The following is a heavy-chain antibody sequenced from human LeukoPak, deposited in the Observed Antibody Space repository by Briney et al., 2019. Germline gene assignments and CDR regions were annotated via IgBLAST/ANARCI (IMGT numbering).Heavy chain of an antibody. D-gene: IGHD1-14*01. V-gene: IGHV3-30-3*01. CDR1: GFTYSSHN. CDR2: VSDDGNNK. Sequence: GGSLRLSCAASGFTYSSHNMHWVRQAPGKGLEWVALVSDDGNNKYYADSVKGRFTISRDNSKNTLYLQMNSLRAEDTAVYYCARFFNRRAFDYWGQGTLVTVSS. J-gene: IGHJ4*02. CDR3: ARFFNRRAFDY.